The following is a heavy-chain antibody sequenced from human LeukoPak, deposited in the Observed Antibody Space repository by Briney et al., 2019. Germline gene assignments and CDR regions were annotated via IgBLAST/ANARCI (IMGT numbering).Heavy chain of an antibody. Sequence: ASVKVSCKTSGYTFSDYYLHWVRQAPGQGLEWMGWINPNDGGTNYAQNLQGRVTMTRDTSISTAYLEVTRLRSDDTAVYYCARGRPQAGTTTPLFDYWGQGTLVTVSS. V-gene: IGHV1-2*02. J-gene: IGHJ4*02. D-gene: IGHD1-1*01. CDR2: INPNDGGT. CDR1: GYTFSDYY. CDR3: ARGRPQAGTTTPLFDY.